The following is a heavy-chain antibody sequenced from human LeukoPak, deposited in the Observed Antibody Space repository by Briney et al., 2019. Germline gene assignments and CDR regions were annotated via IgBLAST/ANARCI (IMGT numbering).Heavy chain of an antibody. Sequence: GGSLRLSCAASGFTFSNYWMSWVRQAPGKGLEWVANIKQDGSEKYYVDSVKGRFTISRDNAKNSLYLQMNSLRVEDTGVYYCARLIFNYGDYGADWFDPWGQGTLVTVSS. CDR3: ARLIFNYGDYGADWFDP. CDR2: IKQDGSEK. D-gene: IGHD4-17*01. CDR1: GFTFSNYW. J-gene: IGHJ5*02. V-gene: IGHV3-7*01.